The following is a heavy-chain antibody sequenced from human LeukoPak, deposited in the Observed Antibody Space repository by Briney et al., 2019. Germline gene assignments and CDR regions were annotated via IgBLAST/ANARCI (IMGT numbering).Heavy chain of an antibody. Sequence: GGSLRLSCAASGFTFDDYAMHWVRQAPGKGLEWVSGISWNSGSIGYADSVKGRFTISRDNAMNSLYLQMNSLRAEDTALYYCAKDIYYDSSGCRADTWGQGTLVTVSS. V-gene: IGHV3-9*01. J-gene: IGHJ5*02. D-gene: IGHD3-22*01. CDR3: AKDIYYDSSGCRADT. CDR2: ISWNSGSI. CDR1: GFTFDDYA.